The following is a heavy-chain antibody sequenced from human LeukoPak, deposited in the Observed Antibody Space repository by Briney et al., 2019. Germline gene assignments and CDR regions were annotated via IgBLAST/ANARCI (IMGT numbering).Heavy chain of an antibody. CDR2: ISGSGGST. CDR3: ARVYGAEIDY. J-gene: IGHJ4*02. D-gene: IGHD4/OR15-4a*01. CDR1: GFTFSSYA. Sequence: PGGSLRLSCAASGFTFSSYAMSWVRQAPGKGLEWVSAISGSGGSTYYADSVKGRFTISRDNSKNTLYLQMNSLRPEDTAVYYCARVYGAEIDYWGQGTMVSVSS. V-gene: IGHV3-23*01.